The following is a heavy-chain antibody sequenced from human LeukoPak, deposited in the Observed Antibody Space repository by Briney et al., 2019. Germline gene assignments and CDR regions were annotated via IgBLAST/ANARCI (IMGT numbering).Heavy chain of an antibody. Sequence: ASVKVSCKTSGYTSTGYYMHWVRQAPGQGLEWMGWINPNSGGTNYAQKFQGRVTMTRDTSITTAYMELRRLRSDDTALYYCARATGSVDYYYMDVWGKGTTVTVSS. J-gene: IGHJ6*03. V-gene: IGHV1-2*02. CDR3: ARATGSVDYYYMDV. CDR1: GYTSTGYY. CDR2: INPNSGGT. D-gene: IGHD1-1*01.